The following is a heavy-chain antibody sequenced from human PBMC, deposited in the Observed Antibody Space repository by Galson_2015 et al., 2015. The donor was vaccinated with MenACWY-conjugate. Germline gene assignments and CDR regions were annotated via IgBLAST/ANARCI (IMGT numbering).Heavy chain of an antibody. J-gene: IGHJ5*02. V-gene: IGHV3-74*01. CDR1: GFTFSSYW. CDR3: AQYCSSTSCYAGKGA. Sequence: SLRLSCAASGFTFSSYWMHWVRQAPGNGLVWVSRINSDGSSTSYADSVKGRFTISRDNAKNTLYLQMNSLRAEDTAVYYCAQYCSSTSCYAGKGAWGQGTLVTVSS. D-gene: IGHD2-2*01. CDR2: INSDGSST.